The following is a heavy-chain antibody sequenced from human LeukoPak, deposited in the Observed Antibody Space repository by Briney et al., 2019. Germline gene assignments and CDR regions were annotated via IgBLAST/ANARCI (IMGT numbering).Heavy chain of an antibody. D-gene: IGHD2-15*01. J-gene: IGHJ4*02. Sequence: KTSETLSLTCAVCGGSFSGYYWSWIRQPPGKGLECIGEINHSGSTNYNPSLKSRVTISVDTSKNQFSLKLTSVTAADTAIYYCARVVASTSIDSWGQGTLVTVSS. V-gene: IGHV4-34*01. CDR2: INHSGST. CDR3: ARVVASTSIDS. CDR1: GGSFSGYY.